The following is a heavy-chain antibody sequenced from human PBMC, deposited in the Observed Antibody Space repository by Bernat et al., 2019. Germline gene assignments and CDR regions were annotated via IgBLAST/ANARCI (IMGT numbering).Heavy chain of an antibody. CDR2: INCGDGTT. V-gene: IGHV1-3*01. CDR3: AAATRSTSNRFDP. Sequence: QVQLVQSGAEVKKPGASFKVSCKASGNTFTNYVMHWVRQAPGQTLEWLGRINCGDGTTKYSEKFQGRVTITIDTAASTGYMEVSSLSSDDTAIYYCAAATRSTSNRFDPWGQGTLVTVSS. J-gene: IGHJ5*02. D-gene: IGHD6-25*01. CDR1: GNTFTNYV.